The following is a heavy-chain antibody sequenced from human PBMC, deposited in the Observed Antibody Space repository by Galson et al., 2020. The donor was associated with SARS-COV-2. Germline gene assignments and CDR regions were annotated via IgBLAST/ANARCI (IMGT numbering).Heavy chain of an antibody. V-gene: IGHV1-69*10. CDR1: GGTFSSYA. J-gene: IGHJ5*02. CDR2: IMPILGIA. Sequence: SVKVSCKASGGTFSSYAISWVRQAPGQGLEWMGGIMPILGIANYAQKFQGRVTITADKSTSTAYMELSSLRSEDTAVYYCAREVGSYAPINWLDPWGQGTLVTVSS. D-gene: IGHD1-26*01. CDR3: AREVGSYAPINWLDP.